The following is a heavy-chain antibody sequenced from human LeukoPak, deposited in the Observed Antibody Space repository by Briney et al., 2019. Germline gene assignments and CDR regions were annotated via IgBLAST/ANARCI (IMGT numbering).Heavy chain of an antibody. J-gene: IGHJ4*02. CDR1: GFTFSSYA. CDR2: ISYDGSNK. Sequence: GGSLRLSCAASGFTFSSYAMSWVRQAPGKGLEWVAVISYDGSNKYYADSVKGRFTISRDNSKNTLYLQMNSLRAEDTAVYYCARDQSSSWYTALDYWGQGTLVTVSS. D-gene: IGHD6-13*01. V-gene: IGHV3-30*04. CDR3: ARDQSSSWYTALDY.